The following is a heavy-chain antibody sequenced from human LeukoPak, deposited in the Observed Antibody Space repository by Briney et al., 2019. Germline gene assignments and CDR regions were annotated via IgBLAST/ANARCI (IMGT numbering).Heavy chain of an antibody. J-gene: IGHJ4*02. V-gene: IGHV1-2*02. CDR3: ARGLLGGSLSVGYFDS. Sequence: ASVKVSCKTSGYTFTVYYIHWMRQAPGRGLDWMGWISPNRGGTNYAQKFQGRLTMTRDTSISTVYMELRSLISEDTAVYYCARGLLGGSLSVGYFDSWGQGTLVTVSS. D-gene: IGHD6-6*01. CDR1: GYTFTVYY. CDR2: ISPNRGGT.